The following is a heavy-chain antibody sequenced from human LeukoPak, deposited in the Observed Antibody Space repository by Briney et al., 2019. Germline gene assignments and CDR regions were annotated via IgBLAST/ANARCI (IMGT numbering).Heavy chain of an antibody. J-gene: IGHJ4*02. CDR1: GGSISSYY. CDR2: IYDSGST. CDR3: ARQSISGSSLSYFDY. Sequence: PSETLSLTCTVSGGSISSYYWSWIRPPPGKGLEWIGNIYDSGSTNYNPSLKSRVTISVDTSKNQCSLKLSSVTAADTAVYYCARQSISGSSLSYFDYWGQGTLVNVSS. D-gene: IGHD3-22*01. V-gene: IGHV4-59*01.